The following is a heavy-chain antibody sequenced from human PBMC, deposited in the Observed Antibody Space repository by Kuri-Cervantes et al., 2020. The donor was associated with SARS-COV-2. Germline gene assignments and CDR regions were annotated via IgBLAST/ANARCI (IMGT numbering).Heavy chain of an antibody. D-gene: IGHD2-2*01. Sequence: SETLSLTCAVYGGSFSGYYWSWIRQPPGKGLEWIGEINHSGSTNYNPSLKSRVTISVDTSKNQFSLKLSSVTAADTAVYYCARAAGPAARTSWFDPWGQGTLVTVSS. CDR2: INHSGST. CDR1: GGSFSGYY. CDR3: ARAAGPAARTSWFDP. V-gene: IGHV4-34*01. J-gene: IGHJ5*02.